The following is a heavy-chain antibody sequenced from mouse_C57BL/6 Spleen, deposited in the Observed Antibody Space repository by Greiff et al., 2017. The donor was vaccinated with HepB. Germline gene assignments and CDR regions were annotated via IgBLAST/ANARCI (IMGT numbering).Heavy chain of an antibody. Sequence: VQLQQSGAELVRPGASVKLSCTASGFNIKDDYMHWVKQRPEQGLEWIGWIDPENGDTEYASKFQGKATITADTSSNTAYLQLSRLTSEDTAVYYCTTYTMVTTRIDYWGQGTTLTVSS. CDR2: IDPENGDT. CDR1: GFNIKDDY. J-gene: IGHJ2*01. CDR3: TTYTMVTTRIDY. D-gene: IGHD2-2*01. V-gene: IGHV14-4*01.